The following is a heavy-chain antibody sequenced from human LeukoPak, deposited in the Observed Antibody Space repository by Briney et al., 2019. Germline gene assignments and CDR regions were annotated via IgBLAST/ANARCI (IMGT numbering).Heavy chain of an antibody. D-gene: IGHD3-9*01. V-gene: IGHV1-2*02. CDR2: INPNSGGT. CDR3: ARSPHILTGENFDY. Sequence: GASVKVSCKASGYTFTGYYMHWVRQAPGQGLEWMGWINPNSGGTNYAQKFQDRVSMTRDTSISTAYMQLSRLRSGDTAVYFCARSPHILTGENFDYWGQGTLVTVSS. J-gene: IGHJ4*02. CDR1: GYTFTGYY.